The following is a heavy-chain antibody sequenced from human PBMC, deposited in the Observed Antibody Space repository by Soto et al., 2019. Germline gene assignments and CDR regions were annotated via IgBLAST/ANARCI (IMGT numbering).Heavy chain of an antibody. J-gene: IGHJ4*02. D-gene: IGHD3-16*01. Sequence: QVQLQQWGAGLLKPSETLSLTCAVYGGSFSGYYWSWIRQPPGKGLEWIGEINHSGSTNYNPSLKSRVTISVDTSKNQSSLKLSSVTAADTAVYYCARRVRPPRGFDYWGQGTLVTVSS. V-gene: IGHV4-34*01. CDR2: INHSGST. CDR1: GGSFSGYY. CDR3: ARRVRPPRGFDY.